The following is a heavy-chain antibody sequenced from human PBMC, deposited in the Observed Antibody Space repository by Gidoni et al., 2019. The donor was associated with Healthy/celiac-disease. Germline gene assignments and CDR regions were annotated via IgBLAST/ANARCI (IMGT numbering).Heavy chain of an antibody. J-gene: IGHJ4*02. D-gene: IGHD3-16*01. CDR3: ASHRAPSGG. V-gene: IGHV3-48*02. CDR2: ISSSSSTI. CDR1: GFTFSSYS. Sequence: EVQLVESGGGLVQPGGSLRLSCAASGFTFSSYSMNWVRQAPGKGLEWVSYISSSSSTIYYADSVKGRFTISRDNAKNSLYLQMNSLSDEDTAVYYCASHRAPSGGWGQGTLVTVSS.